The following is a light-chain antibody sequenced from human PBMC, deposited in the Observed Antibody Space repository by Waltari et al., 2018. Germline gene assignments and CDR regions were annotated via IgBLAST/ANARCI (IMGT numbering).Light chain of an antibody. J-gene: IGLJ3*02. CDR3: AAWDGSQFARV. CDR2: STN. V-gene: IGLV1-44*01. Sequence: QSVLTQPPSASGPPGQRVIFSCSGSSSIIASDPVTWYHQLPGTAPRLLSYSTNQRPSGVPDRFSGSKSGTSAFLAISGLQSEDESDYYCAAWDGSQFARVFGGGTKLSVL. CDR1: SSIIASDP.